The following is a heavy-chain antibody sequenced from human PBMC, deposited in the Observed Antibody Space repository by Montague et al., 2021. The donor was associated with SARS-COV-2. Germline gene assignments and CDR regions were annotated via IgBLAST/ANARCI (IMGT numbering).Heavy chain of an antibody. CDR3: ARHRNYGDHSLDDWFHP. CDR1: GDSSSCSNSD. V-gene: IGHV4-39*01. J-gene: IGHJ5*02. D-gene: IGHD4-17*01. CDR2: IDKSETT. Sequence: SETLSLTCTVAGDSSSCSNSDWGWLRQATGKGLDWLGTIDKSETTXYKSCLESRLTMSNDTSKNQFPLKLTTVTDADTAVYYCARHRNYGDHSLDDWFHPWGQGTLVTVSS.